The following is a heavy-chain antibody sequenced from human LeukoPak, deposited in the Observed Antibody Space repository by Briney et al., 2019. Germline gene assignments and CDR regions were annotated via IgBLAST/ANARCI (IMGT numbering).Heavy chain of an antibody. CDR3: AREGVYSSSWSAYFDY. V-gene: IGHV3-21*01. Sequence: GGSLRLSCAASGFTFSSYSMNWVRQAPGKGLGWVSSISSSSSYIYYADSVKGRFTISRDNAKNSLYLQMNSLRAEDTAVYYCAREGVYSSSWSAYFDYWGQGTLVTVSS. J-gene: IGHJ4*02. CDR1: GFTFSSYS. CDR2: ISSSSSYI. D-gene: IGHD6-13*01.